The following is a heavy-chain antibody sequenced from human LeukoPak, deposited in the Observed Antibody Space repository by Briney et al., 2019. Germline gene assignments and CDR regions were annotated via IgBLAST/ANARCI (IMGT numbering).Heavy chain of an antibody. V-gene: IGHV4-59*01. J-gene: IGHJ5*02. CDR2: IYYSGST. Sequence: SETLSLTSTVSGGSISSYYWSWIRQPPGKGLEWIGYIYYSGSTNYNPSLKSRVTISVDTSKNQFSLKLSSVTAADTPVYYCARGGPNLKFDPWGQGTLVTVSS. CDR1: GGSISSYY. CDR3: ARGGPNLKFDP. D-gene: IGHD1-14*01.